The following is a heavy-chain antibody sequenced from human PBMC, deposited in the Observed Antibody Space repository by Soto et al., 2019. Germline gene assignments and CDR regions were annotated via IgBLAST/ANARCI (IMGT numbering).Heavy chain of an antibody. V-gene: IGHV3-23*01. D-gene: IGHD2-15*01. CDR2: ISSSGGAI. CDR3: AKDLVVATDAFDI. J-gene: IGHJ3*02. Sequence: PGGSLRLSCVASGFAFSDYAMTWVRQAPGKGLEWVSGISSSGGAIYYADSLRGRFTLSRDNSKNTLYLQMNSLRAEDTAVYYCAKDLVVATDAFDIWGQGTMVTVSS. CDR1: GFAFSDYA.